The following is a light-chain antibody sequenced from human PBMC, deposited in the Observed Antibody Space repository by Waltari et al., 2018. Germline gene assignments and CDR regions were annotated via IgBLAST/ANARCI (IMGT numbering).Light chain of an antibody. J-gene: IGKJ1*01. V-gene: IGKV4-1*01. Sequence: DIVMTQYTDSLAVSLGERATLNCKSSQSVLYTSNNKNYLAWYQQKPGQPPKLLISWASTREAGVPDSFICSESVSEFPLTSSSQQAEGGAVYHFQQSYNTPPTFGQGTKGEIK. CDR2: WAS. CDR3: QQSYNTPPT. CDR1: QSVLYTSNNKNY.